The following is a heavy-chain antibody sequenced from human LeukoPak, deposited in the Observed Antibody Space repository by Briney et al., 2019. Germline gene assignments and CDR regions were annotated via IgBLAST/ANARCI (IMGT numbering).Heavy chain of an antibody. CDR1: GFTFSSYA. V-gene: IGHV3-23*01. CDR3: AKDFIVGATIGYN. D-gene: IGHD1-26*01. J-gene: IGHJ4*02. Sequence: GGSLRLSCAASGFTFSSYAMSWVRQAPGKGPEWVSAISGSGGSTYYADSVKGRFTISRDNSENTLYLQMNSLRAEDTAVYHCAKDFIVGATIGYNWGQGTLVTVSS. CDR2: ISGSGGST.